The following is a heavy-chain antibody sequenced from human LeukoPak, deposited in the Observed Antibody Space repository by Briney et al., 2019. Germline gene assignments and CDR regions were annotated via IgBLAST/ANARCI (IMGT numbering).Heavy chain of an antibody. CDR3: AKGGATVTTYYYYYMDV. CDR2: ISSSSSTI. V-gene: IGHV3-48*01. Sequence: GGSLRLSCAASGFTFSSYSMNWVRQAPGKGLEWVSYISSSSSTIYYADSVKGRFTISRDNSKNTLYLQMNSLRAEDTAVYYCAKGGATVTTYYYYYMDVWGKGTTVTVSS. CDR1: GFTFSSYS. D-gene: IGHD4-17*01. J-gene: IGHJ6*03.